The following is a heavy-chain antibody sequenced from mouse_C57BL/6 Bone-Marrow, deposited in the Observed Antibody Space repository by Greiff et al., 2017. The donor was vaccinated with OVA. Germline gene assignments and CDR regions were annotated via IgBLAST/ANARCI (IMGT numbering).Heavy chain of an antibody. CDR1: GFTFSDYG. CDR3: ATPPFAY. Sequence: EVKVEESGGGLVKPGGSLKLSCAASGFTFSDYGMHWVRQAPEKGLEWVAYISSGSSTIYYADTVKGRFTISRDNAKNTLFLQMTSLRSEDTAMYYCATPPFAYWGQGTLVTVSA. CDR2: ISSGSSTI. J-gene: IGHJ3*01. V-gene: IGHV5-17*01.